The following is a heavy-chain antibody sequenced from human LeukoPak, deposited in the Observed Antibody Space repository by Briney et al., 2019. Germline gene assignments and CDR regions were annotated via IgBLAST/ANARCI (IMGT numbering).Heavy chain of an antibody. CDR3: ARAFVVVVVAAIRLRPIEGNWFDP. CDR2: INHSGST. CDR1: GGSFSGYY. V-gene: IGHV4-34*01. J-gene: IGHJ5*02. Sequence: SETLSLTCAVYGGSFSGYYWSWIRQPPGKGLEWIREINHSGSTNYNPSLKSRVTISVDTSKNQFSLKLSSVTAADTAVYYCARAFVVVVVAAIRLRPIEGNWFDPWGQGTLVTVSS. D-gene: IGHD2-15*01.